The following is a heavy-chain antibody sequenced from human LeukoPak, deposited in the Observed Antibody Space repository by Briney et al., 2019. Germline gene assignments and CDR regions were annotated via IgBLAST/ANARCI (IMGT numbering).Heavy chain of an antibody. CDR3: AAYCSSTSCQLSFDY. CDR1: GGTFSSYA. Sequence: SVKVSCKASGGTFSSYAISWVRQAPGQGLEWMGGIIPISGTANYAQKFQGRVTITADESTSTAYMELSSLRSEDTAVYYCAAYCSSTSCQLSFDYWGQGTLVTVSS. J-gene: IGHJ4*02. D-gene: IGHD2-2*01. V-gene: IGHV1-69*01. CDR2: IIPISGTA.